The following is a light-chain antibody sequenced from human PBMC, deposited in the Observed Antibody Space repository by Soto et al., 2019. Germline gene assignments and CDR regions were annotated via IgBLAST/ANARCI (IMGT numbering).Light chain of an antibody. V-gene: IGLV2-23*01. Sequence: QSALTQPASVSGSPGQSITISCTGTSSDVGSYNLVSWYQQYPGKAPQLMIYESSKRPSGVSNRFSGSKSGNTASLTISGLQAEDEADYYCCSYADSATRVFGGGTKVTVL. J-gene: IGLJ3*02. CDR1: SSDVGSYNL. CDR2: ESS. CDR3: CSYADSATRV.